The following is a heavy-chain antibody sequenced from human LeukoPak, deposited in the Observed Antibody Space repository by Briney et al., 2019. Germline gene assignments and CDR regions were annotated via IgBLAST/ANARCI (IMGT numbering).Heavy chain of an antibody. V-gene: IGHV3-7*01. CDR3: ARGALLWFGGVIHADAYL. J-gene: IGHJ3*01. CDR1: GFTFSSYW. D-gene: IGHD3-10*01. CDR2: IKQDGSEK. Sequence: GGSRRLSCAAAGFTFSSYWMSWVRQAPGKGLEWVANIKQDGSEKYYVDSVKGRFTISRDNAKNSLYLQMNSLRAEEKAVYYCARGALLWFGGVIHADAYLWGQGTMVTVSS.